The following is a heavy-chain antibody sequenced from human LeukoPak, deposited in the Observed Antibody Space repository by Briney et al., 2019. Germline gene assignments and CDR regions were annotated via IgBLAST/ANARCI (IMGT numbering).Heavy chain of an antibody. CDR2: ISSSGSTI. Sequence: PGGSLRLSCAASGFTFSSYSMNWVRQAPGKGLEWVSYISSSGSTIYYADSVKGRFTISRDNAKNSLYLQMNSLRAEDTAVYYCARDPRGDFWNPYYFDYWGQGTLVTVSS. CDR3: ARDPRGDFWNPYYFDY. J-gene: IGHJ4*02. CDR1: GFTFSSYS. D-gene: IGHD3-3*01. V-gene: IGHV3-48*04.